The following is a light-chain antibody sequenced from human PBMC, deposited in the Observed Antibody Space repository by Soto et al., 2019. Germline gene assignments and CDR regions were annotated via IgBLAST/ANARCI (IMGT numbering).Light chain of an antibody. V-gene: IGKV3-11*01. CDR1: QSVGSN. J-gene: IGKJ5*01. CDR2: DAS. CDR3: QQRSNWPT. Sequence: EIVMTQSPATLSVSPGERVTLSCRARQSVGSNLAWYQQKPGQAPRLLIYDASNRATGIPARSSASGSGTDFTLTISRLEPEDFAVYYCQQRSNWPTFGQGTRLEIK.